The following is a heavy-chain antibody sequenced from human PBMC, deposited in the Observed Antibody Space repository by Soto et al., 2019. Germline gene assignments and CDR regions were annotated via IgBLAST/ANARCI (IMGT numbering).Heavy chain of an antibody. Sequence: PSETLSLTCTFSVGSIISGDYYWSWIRQPPGKGLEWIGYIYYSGSTYYNPSHKSRVTISVDTSKNQFSLKLSSVTAADTAVYYCARARIRVVPAARVWFDPWGQGTLVTVSS. CDR1: VGSIISGDYY. CDR2: IYYSGST. CDR3: ARARIRVVPAARVWFDP. J-gene: IGHJ5*02. D-gene: IGHD2-2*01. V-gene: IGHV4-30-4*01.